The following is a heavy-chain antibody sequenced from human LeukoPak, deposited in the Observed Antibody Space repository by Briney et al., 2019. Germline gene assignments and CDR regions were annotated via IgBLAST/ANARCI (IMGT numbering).Heavy chain of an antibody. CDR1: GGSISSGDYY. J-gene: IGHJ6*03. V-gene: IGHV4-30-4*08. CDR3: ARGAVPYYYYYYMDV. CDR2: IYYSGST. Sequence: PSETLSLTCTVSGGSISSGDYYWRWLRQPPGKGLEWIGYIYYSGSTYYNPSLKSRVTISVDTSKNQFSLKLSSVTAADTAVYYCARGAVPYYYYYYMDVWGKGTTVTVSS. D-gene: IGHD6-19*01.